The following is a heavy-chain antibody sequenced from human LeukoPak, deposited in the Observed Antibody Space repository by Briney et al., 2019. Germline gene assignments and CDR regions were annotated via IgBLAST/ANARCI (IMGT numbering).Heavy chain of an antibody. J-gene: IGHJ4*02. CDR3: ARVQGGGFRTADY. Sequence: GGSLRLSCAASGFTFSNYAIHWVRQAPGKGLEWVAVISYDGSNKDYADSVKGRFTISRDNSNNSLFLQMNSLRPEDTAIYYCARVQGGGFRTADYWGQGTLVTVSS. D-gene: IGHD1-14*01. V-gene: IGHV3-30*04. CDR1: GFTFSNYA. CDR2: ISYDGSNK.